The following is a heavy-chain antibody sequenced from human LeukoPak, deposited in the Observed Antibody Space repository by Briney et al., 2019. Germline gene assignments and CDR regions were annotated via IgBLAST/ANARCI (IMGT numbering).Heavy chain of an antibody. Sequence: GGSLRLSCAASGFTFSSYAMSWVRQAPGKGLEWVSAISGSGGSTYYADSVKGRFTISRDNSKNTLYLQMNSLGAEDTAVYYCAKASDYDSSGYYYGGKNYFDYWGQGTLVTVSS. D-gene: IGHD3-22*01. CDR3: AKASDYDSSGYYYGGKNYFDY. J-gene: IGHJ4*02. CDR1: GFTFSSYA. CDR2: ISGSGGST. V-gene: IGHV3-23*01.